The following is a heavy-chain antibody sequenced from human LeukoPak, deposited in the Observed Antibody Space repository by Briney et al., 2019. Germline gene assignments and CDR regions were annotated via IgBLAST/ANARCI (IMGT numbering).Heavy chain of an antibody. CDR1: GFSLSTSGMC. CDR3: ARLCRDGYNSYFDY. V-gene: IGHV2-70*11. Sequence: KSGPALVKPTPTLTLTCTFSGFSLSTSGMCVSWIRQPPGKALEWIARIDWDDDKYYSTSLKTRLTISKDTSKNQVVLTMTNMDPVDTATYYCARLCRDGYNSYFDYWGQGTLVTVSS. J-gene: IGHJ4*02. CDR2: IDWDDDK. D-gene: IGHD5-24*01.